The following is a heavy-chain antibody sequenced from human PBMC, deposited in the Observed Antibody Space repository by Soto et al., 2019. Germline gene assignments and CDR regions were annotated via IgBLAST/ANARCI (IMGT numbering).Heavy chain of an antibody. Sequence: GGSLRLSCAASGFTFSSYAMNWVRQAPGKGLEWVSTISGSGGTTYYADSVKGRFTISRDNSMNTLFLQTDSLRAEDTAVYYCAKSLWMGCSDGNCFSDYWGQGTLVTVSS. V-gene: IGHV3-23*01. CDR2: ISGSGGTT. J-gene: IGHJ4*02. CDR3: AKSLWMGCSDGNCFSDY. CDR1: GFTFSSYA. D-gene: IGHD2-15*01.